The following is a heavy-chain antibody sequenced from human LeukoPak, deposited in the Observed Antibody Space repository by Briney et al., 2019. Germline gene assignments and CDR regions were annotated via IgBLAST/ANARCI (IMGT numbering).Heavy chain of an antibody. CDR2: INSDGSST. CDR3: ARAWYCGGDCSTPSDY. J-gene: IGHJ4*02. V-gene: IGHV3-74*01. D-gene: IGHD2-21*02. CDR1: GFTFSSYW. Sequence: GGSLRLSCAASGFTFSSYWMHWVRQAPGKGLVWVSRINSDGSSTSYADSVKGRFTISRDNAKNALYLQMNSLRAEDTAVYYCARAWYCGGDCSTPSDYWGQGTLVTVSS.